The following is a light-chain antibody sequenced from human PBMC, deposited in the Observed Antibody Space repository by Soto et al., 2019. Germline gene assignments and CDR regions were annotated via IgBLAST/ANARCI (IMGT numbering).Light chain of an antibody. CDR1: QNIDSW. J-gene: IGKJ1*01. V-gene: IGKV1-5*01. Sequence: DIRMTQSPSTLSASVGDRVTITCRASQNIDSWLAWYQQKPGKAPKIMIYGATSLESGVPSRFSASGSGTEFTLTISSLQPYDFATYYCQHYNSYGTFGQGTRVEI. CDR2: GAT. CDR3: QHYNSYGT.